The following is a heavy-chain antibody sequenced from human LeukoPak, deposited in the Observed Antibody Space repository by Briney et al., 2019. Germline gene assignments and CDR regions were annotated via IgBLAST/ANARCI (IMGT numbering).Heavy chain of an antibody. CDR2: ISWNSGSX. Sequence: GGSLRLSCAASGFTFDDYAMHWVRQAPGKGLEWVSHISWNSGSXGYXDXXXGRFTISRDNAKNSLYLQMNSLRVEDTALYYCXXXXXXXXXXXXXDYWGHGTLVAVSS. V-gene: IGHV3-9*01. CDR1: GFTFDDYA. J-gene: IGHJ4*01. CDR3: XXXXXXXXXXXXXDY.